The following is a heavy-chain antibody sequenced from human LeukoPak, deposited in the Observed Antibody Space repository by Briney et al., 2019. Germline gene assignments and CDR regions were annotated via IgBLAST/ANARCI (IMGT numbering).Heavy chain of an antibody. D-gene: IGHD2-2*01. J-gene: IGHJ5*02. CDR1: GGSISSSSYY. Sequence: SETLSLTCTVSGGSISSSSYYWGWIRQPPGKGLEWIGSIYYSGGTYYNPSPKSRVTISVDTSKNQFSLKLSSVTAADTAVYYCARVGYCSSTSCRSTLFDPWGQGTLVTVSS. V-gene: IGHV4-39*07. CDR3: ARVGYCSSTSCRSTLFDP. CDR2: IYYSGGT.